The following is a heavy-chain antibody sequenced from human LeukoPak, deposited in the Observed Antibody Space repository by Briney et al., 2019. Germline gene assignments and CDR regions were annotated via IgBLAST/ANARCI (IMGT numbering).Heavy chain of an antibody. J-gene: IGHJ4*02. V-gene: IGHV4-59*08. Sequence: SETLSLTCTVSGGSICSYYWSWIRQPPGKGLEWIGYIYYSGSTNYNPSLKSRVTISVDTSKNQFSLKLSSVTAADTAAYYCARGYYGDYLNYFDYWGQGTLVTVSS. CDR2: IYYSGST. D-gene: IGHD4-17*01. CDR3: ARGYYGDYLNYFDY. CDR1: GGSICSYY.